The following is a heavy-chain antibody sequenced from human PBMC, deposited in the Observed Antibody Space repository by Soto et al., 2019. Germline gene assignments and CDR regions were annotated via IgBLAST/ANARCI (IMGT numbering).Heavy chain of an antibody. V-gene: IGHV4-30-4*01. J-gene: IGHJ5*02. Sequence: SETLSLTCTVSGGSVSSADHYWSWIRQTPGKGLEWVGYIYYSGITYYTPSLKSRVSMTVDTSKNQFSLKLHSVTAADTAIYYCARDLNDYPNWFDPWGQGILVTVSS. CDR3: ARDLNDYPNWFDP. D-gene: IGHD4-17*01. CDR1: GGSVSSADHY. CDR2: IYYSGIT.